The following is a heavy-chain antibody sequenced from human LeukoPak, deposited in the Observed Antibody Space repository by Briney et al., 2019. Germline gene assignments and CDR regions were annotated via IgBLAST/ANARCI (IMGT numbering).Heavy chain of an antibody. Sequence: SETLSLTCTVSGGSISSSSYYWGWIRQPPGKGLEWIGSIYYSGSTYYNPSLKSRVTISVDTSKTRFYLKLSSVLAADTPVYYCARHGFVRNYYDTSGYYYVDYWGQGTLVTVSS. CDR1: GGSISSSSYY. V-gene: IGHV4-39*01. CDR2: IYYSGST. D-gene: IGHD3-22*01. J-gene: IGHJ4*02. CDR3: ARHGFVRNYYDTSGYYYVDY.